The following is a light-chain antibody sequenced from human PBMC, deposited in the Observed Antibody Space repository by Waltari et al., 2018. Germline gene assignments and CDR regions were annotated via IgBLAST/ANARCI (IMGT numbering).Light chain of an antibody. Sequence: DIQMTQSPSSLSASVGDKITITCRASQNTDTYLNWYKQKPGKAPKLLIYAASTLQRGVPSRFSGNGSGTDFFLTISSLQPEDFAIYYCQQTYTAPWTFGLGTRVEIK. CDR3: QQTYTAPWT. CDR1: QNTDTY. J-gene: IGKJ1*01. CDR2: AAS. V-gene: IGKV1-39*01.